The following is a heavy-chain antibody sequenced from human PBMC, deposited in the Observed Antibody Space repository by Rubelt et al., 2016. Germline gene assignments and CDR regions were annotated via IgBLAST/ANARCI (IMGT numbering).Heavy chain of an antibody. CDR1: V. J-gene: IGHJ4*02. CDR3: SVREPDYSFDS. CDR2: IIPIFEKA. Sequence: VFSWVRQAPGRGLEWMGGIIPIFEKANYARKYQGRLTIPADDLTTTAFMELTGLRSEDTAMYYCSVREPDYSFDSWGPGTLVTVSS. V-gene: IGHV1-69*01. D-gene: IGHD1-14*01.